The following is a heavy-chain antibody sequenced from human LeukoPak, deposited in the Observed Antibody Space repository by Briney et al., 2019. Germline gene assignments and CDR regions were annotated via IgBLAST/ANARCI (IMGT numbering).Heavy chain of an antibody. D-gene: IGHD2-21*02. V-gene: IGHV3-53*01. CDR2: NYCGGST. Sequence: GGSLTHSCSASGFPLSSNYMSWVRQAPGKGLGVDWVNYCGGSTYYADSVKGRFTISRDNSKNTLYLQMTTLTAEDTAVYYCARGQQAPVGDDALLFDYWGQGTLVTVSS. J-gene: IGHJ4*02. CDR3: ARGQQAPVGDDALLFDY. CDR1: GFPLSSNY.